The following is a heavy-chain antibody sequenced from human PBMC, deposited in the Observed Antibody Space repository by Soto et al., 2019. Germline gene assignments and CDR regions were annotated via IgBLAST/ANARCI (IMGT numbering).Heavy chain of an antibody. V-gene: IGHV4-61*08. J-gene: IGHJ4*02. CDR2: IYYSGST. Sequence: SETLSLTCTVPGGSISSGGYYWSWLRQHPGKGLEWIGYIYYSGSTNYNPSLKSRVTISVDTSKNQFSLKLSSVTAADTAVYYCARMTFDDYFDYWGQGTLVTVSS. D-gene: IGHD2-21*02. CDR1: GGSISSGGYY. CDR3: ARMTFDDYFDY.